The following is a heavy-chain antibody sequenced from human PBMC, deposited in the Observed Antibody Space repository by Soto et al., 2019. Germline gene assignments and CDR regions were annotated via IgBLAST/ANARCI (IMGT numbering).Heavy chain of an antibody. CDR3: ARYSGVITKPPSHVDY. Sequence: SETLSLTCTVSGGSISSSSYYWGWIRQPPGKGLEWIGSIYYSGSTYYNPSLKSRVTISVDTSKNQFSLKLSSVTAADTAVYYCARYSGVITKPPSHVDYWGQGTLVTVSS. V-gene: IGHV4-39*01. J-gene: IGHJ4*02. D-gene: IGHD3-22*01. CDR2: IYYSGST. CDR1: GGSISSSSYY.